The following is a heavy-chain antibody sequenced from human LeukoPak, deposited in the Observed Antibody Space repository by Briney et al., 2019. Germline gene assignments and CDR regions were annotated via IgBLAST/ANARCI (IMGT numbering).Heavy chain of an antibody. CDR2: IKQDGSER. CDR3: ARLLTYYDFWSGYYSPYYFDY. J-gene: IGHJ4*02. D-gene: IGHD3-3*01. V-gene: IGHV3-7*01. Sequence: GGSLRLSCAASGFTFSSYWMSWVRQAPGKGLEWVANIKQDGSERYYVDSVEGRFTISRDNAKNSLYLQMNSLRAEDTAVYYCARLLTYYDFWSGYYSPYYFDYWGQGTLVTVSS. CDR1: GFTFSSYW.